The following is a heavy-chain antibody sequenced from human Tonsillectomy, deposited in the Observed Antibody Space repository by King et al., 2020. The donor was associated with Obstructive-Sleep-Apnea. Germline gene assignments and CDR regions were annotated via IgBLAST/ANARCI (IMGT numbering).Heavy chain of an antibody. CDR1: GGSISSSSYY. Sequence: QLQESGPGLVKPSETLSLTCTVSGGSISSSSYYWGWIRQPPGKGLEWIGSIYYSGSTYYNPSLKSRFTISVDTSKNQFSLKLSSVTAADTAVYYCARETRPPLRFLEWLPYSNWFDPWGQGTLVTVSS. CDR3: ARETRPPLRFLEWLPYSNWFDP. CDR2: IYYSGST. V-gene: IGHV4-39*07. D-gene: IGHD3-3*01. J-gene: IGHJ5*02.